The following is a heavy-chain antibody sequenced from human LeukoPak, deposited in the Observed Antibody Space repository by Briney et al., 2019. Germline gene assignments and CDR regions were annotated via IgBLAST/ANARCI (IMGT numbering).Heavy chain of an antibody. Sequence: GGSLRLSCAASGFTFSSYAMHWVRQAPGKGLEWVAVISYDGSNKYYADSVKGRFTISRDNSKNTLYVQMNSLRAEDTAVYYCAKGHYYGSGSLDYWGQGTLVTVSS. CDR1: GFTFSSYA. CDR2: ISYDGSNK. V-gene: IGHV3-30-3*01. J-gene: IGHJ4*02. CDR3: AKGHYYGSGSLDY. D-gene: IGHD3-10*01.